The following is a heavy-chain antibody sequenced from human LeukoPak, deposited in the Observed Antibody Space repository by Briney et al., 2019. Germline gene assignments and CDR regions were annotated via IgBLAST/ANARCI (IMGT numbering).Heavy chain of an antibody. CDR3: ARHGFYYASGPLFDY. Sequence: SETLSLTCTVSGGSISSSSYYWGWIRQPPGKGLEWIGSIYYSGSTYYNPSLKSRVTISVDTSKNQFSLKLSSVTAADTAVYYCARHGFYYASGPLFDYWGQGTLVTVSS. CDR1: GGSISSSSYY. V-gene: IGHV4-39*01. CDR2: IYYSGST. D-gene: IGHD3-10*01. J-gene: IGHJ4*02.